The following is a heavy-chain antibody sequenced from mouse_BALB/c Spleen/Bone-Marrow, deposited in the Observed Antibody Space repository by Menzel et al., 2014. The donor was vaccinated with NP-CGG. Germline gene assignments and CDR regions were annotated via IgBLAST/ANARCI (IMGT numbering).Heavy chain of an antibody. CDR3: ARDGDYRYAWFAF. CDR1: GFTFRAYF. J-gene: IGHJ3*01. Sequence: EVHLVESAGALVKPGGSLKLSCAASGFTFRAYFMYWVRQTPEKMLEWVATLSDGGNYTCYPDSVKGRFTISRDNAKNNLHLQMNSLKSEDTAKYFCARDGDYRYAWFAFWGQGTLVTVSA. V-gene: IGHV5-4*02. CDR2: LSDGGNYT. D-gene: IGHD2-14*01.